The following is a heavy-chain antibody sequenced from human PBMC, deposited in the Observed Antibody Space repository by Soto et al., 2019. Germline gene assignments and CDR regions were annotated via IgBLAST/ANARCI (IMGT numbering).Heavy chain of an antibody. J-gene: IGHJ4*02. CDR1: GYTFTSYG. D-gene: IGHD6-13*01. V-gene: IGHV1-18*01. CDR2: ISAYNGNK. Sequence: VQLVQSGAEVKKPGASVKVSCKASGYTFTSYGISWVRQAPGQGLEWMGWISAYNGNKKYAQKLQGRVTMTTDTSTSTAYNELRSLRSDDTAVYYCARDLGQQLFDYWGQGTLVTVSS. CDR3: ARDLGQQLFDY.